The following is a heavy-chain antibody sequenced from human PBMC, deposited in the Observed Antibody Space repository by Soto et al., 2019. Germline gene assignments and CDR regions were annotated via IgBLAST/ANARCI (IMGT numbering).Heavy chain of an antibody. CDR2: ISAYNGNT. D-gene: IGHD6-13*01. CDR3: AREGDSSSLKIYYYYYGMDV. CDR1: GYTFTSYG. J-gene: IGHJ6*02. Sequence: GASVKVSCKASGYTFTSYGISWVRQAPGQGLEWMGWISAYNGNTNYAQKLQGRVTMTTDTSTSTAYMELRSLRSDDTAVYYCAREGDSSSLKIYYYYYGMDVWGQGTTVTVSS. V-gene: IGHV1-18*01.